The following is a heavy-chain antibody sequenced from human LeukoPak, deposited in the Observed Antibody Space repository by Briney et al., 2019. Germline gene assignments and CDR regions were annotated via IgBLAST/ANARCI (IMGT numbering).Heavy chain of an antibody. CDR1: GYTFTGHY. V-gene: IGHV1-2*02. D-gene: IGHD3-22*01. CDR3: TSEYKYDSSGANAFDI. Sequence: ASVKVSCKASGYTFTGHYIHWVRQAPGQGLEWMGWIHPNTGGTKYAQKFQGRVTMTRDTSSSTAYMELSSLRSADTAVYYCTSEYKYDSSGANAFDIWGQGTMVTVSS. CDR2: IHPNTGGT. J-gene: IGHJ3*02.